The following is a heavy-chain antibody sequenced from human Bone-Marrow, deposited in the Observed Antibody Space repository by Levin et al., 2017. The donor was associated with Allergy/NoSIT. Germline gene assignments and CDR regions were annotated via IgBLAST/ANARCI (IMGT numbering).Heavy chain of an antibody. V-gene: IGHV4-31*03. J-gene: IGHJ4*02. CDR3: ATIEASGTFQNSVDS. CDR1: GGSIDSGANY. CDR2: IYYTGSA. Sequence: PSETLSLTCTVSGGSIDSGANYWSWIRQHPGKGLEWIGFIYYTGSAYYNPSLKSRATISVDTSKNQFSLRLDSVTASDTAVDYCATIEASGTFQNSVDSWGQGTLVAVSS. D-gene: IGHD6-13*01.